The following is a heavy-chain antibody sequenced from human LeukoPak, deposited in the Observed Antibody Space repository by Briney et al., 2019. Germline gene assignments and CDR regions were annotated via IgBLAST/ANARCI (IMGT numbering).Heavy chain of an antibody. Sequence: GGSLRLSCAASGFTFSSYAMSWVRQAPGKGLEWVSSISSSSSYIYYADSVKGRFTISRDNAKNSLYLQMNSLRAEDTAVYYCARYCSGGSCYSPYYYGMDVWGQGTTVTVSS. CDR1: GFTFSSYA. V-gene: IGHV3-21*01. J-gene: IGHJ6*02. D-gene: IGHD2-15*01. CDR3: ARYCSGGSCYSPYYYGMDV. CDR2: ISSSSSYI.